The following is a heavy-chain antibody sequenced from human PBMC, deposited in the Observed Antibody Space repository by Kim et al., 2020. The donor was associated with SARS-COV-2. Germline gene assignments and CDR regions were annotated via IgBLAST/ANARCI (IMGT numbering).Heavy chain of an antibody. CDR1: GGSISSSSYY. V-gene: IGHV4-39*01. Sequence: SETLSLTCTVSGGSISSSSYYWGWIRQPPGKGLEWIGSIYYSGSTYYNPSLKSRVTISVDTSKNQFSLKLSSVTAADTAVYYCARLRSVAGTSRYWGQGT. D-gene: IGHD6-19*01. J-gene: IGHJ4*02. CDR2: IYYSGST. CDR3: ARLRSVAGTSRY.